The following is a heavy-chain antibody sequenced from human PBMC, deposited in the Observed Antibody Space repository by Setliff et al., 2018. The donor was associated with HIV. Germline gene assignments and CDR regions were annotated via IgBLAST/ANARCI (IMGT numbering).Heavy chain of an antibody. CDR1: GGPLSSYY. CDR3: VGDPKTTTQVAFDF. V-gene: IGHV4-59*01. J-gene: IGHJ4*01. Sequence: PSETLSLTCTVSGGPLSSYYWNWIRQPPGKGLEWIGDIDYRGSTNYNPSLQSRVIISADTSKNQFSLKLSSVTAADTAVYYCVGDPKTTTQVAFDFWGQGTLVTVSS. D-gene: IGHD4-17*01. CDR2: IDYRGST.